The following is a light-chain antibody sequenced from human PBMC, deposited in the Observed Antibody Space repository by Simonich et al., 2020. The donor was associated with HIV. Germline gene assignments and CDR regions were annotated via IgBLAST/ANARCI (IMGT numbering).Light chain of an antibody. CDR1: TVAVTSGHK. CDR2: DTS. V-gene: IGLV7-46*01. J-gene: IGLJ3*02. Sequence: AVVPQDPSMTLSPGGPVTLPCGSSTVAVTSGHKPSCFQQKPGQAPRTLIYDTSNKHSWTPARFSGSLLGGKAALTLSGAQPENEAEYYCLLSYSGAWVFGGGTKLTVL. CDR3: LLSYSGAWV.